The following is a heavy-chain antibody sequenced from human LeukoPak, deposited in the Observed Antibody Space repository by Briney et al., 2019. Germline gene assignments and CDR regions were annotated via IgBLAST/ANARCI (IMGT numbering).Heavy chain of an antibody. Sequence: ASVKVSCKVSGYTLTELSMHWVRQAPGKGLEWMGGFNPEDGETIYAQKFQGRVTMTEDTSTDTAYMELSSLRSEDTAVYYCATEASNLFCGGDCSDAFDIWGQGTMVTVSS. CDR1: GYTLTELS. D-gene: IGHD2-21*01. CDR2: FNPEDGET. J-gene: IGHJ3*02. V-gene: IGHV1-24*01. CDR3: ATEASNLFCGGDCSDAFDI.